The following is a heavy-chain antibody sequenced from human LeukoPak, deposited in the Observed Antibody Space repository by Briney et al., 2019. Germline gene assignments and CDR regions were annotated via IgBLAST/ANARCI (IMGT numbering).Heavy chain of an antibody. D-gene: IGHD3-10*01. CDR2: IYSGGST. CDR1: GFTVSSNY. V-gene: IGHV3-53*01. J-gene: IGHJ3*02. CDR3: AREGSPLPGAFGI. Sequence: GGSLRLSCAASGFTVSSNYMSWVRQAPGKGLEWVSVIYSGGSTYYADSVKGRFTISRDNSKNTLYLQMNSLRAEDTAVYYCAREGSPLPGAFGIWGQGTMVTVSS.